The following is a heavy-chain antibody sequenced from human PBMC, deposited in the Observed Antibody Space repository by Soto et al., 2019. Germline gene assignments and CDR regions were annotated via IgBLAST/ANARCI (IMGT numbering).Heavy chain of an antibody. Sequence: SETLSLTCTVSGGSISSGGYYWSWIRQHPGKGLEWIGYIYYSGSTYYNPSLKSRVTISVDTSKNQFSLKLSSVTAADTAVYYCARAIADYDILTGYDYWGQGTLVTVSS. CDR1: GGSISSGGYY. D-gene: IGHD3-9*01. V-gene: IGHV4-31*03. CDR2: IYYSGST. CDR3: ARAIADYDILTGYDY. J-gene: IGHJ4*02.